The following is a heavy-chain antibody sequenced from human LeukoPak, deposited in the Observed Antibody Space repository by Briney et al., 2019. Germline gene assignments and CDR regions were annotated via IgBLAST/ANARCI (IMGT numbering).Heavy chain of an antibody. CDR2: IYYIGST. Sequence: KPSETLSLTCTVSGGSISSSRYAWGWIRQPPGKGREWIGSIYYIGSTHYNPSLKSRVTISVDTAKDQFSLKLSAVTAADTAVYYCAREGQGVVVYWGQGTLVPVSS. CDR3: AREGQGVVVY. V-gene: IGHV4-39*07. J-gene: IGHJ4*02. D-gene: IGHD3-3*01. CDR1: GGSISSSRYA.